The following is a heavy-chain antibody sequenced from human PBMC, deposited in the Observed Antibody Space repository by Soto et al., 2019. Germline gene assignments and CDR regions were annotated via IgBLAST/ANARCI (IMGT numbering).Heavy chain of an antibody. Sequence: QVQLVPSGAEVKKPGSSVKVSCKASGGTFSSYAISWVRQAPGQGLEWMGGIIPIFGTANYAQKFQGRVTITADESTSTAYMELSSLRSEDTAVYYCARNRLPATVVVITAYYDYGMDVWGQGTTVTVSS. J-gene: IGHJ6*02. CDR2: IIPIFGTA. D-gene: IGHD3-10*01. CDR3: ARNRLPATVVVITAYYDYGMDV. CDR1: GGTFSSYA. V-gene: IGHV1-69*01.